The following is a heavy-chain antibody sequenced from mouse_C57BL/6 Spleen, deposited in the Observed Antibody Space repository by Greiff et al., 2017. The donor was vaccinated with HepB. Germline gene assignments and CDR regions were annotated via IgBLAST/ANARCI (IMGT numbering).Heavy chain of an antibody. D-gene: IGHD2-4*01. CDR1: GFTFTDYY. V-gene: IGHV7-3*01. J-gene: IGHJ1*03. CDR2: IRNKANGYTT. Sequence: EVKLMESGGGLVQPGGSLSLSCAASGFTFTDYYMSWVRQPPGKALEWLGFIRNKANGYTTEYSASVKGRFTISRDNSQRILYLQMNALRAEDSATYYCARYDYDGDWWYFDVWGTGTTVTVSS. CDR3: ARYDYDGDWWYFDV.